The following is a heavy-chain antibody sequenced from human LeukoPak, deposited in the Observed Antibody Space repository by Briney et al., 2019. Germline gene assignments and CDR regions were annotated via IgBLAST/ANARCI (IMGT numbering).Heavy chain of an antibody. V-gene: IGHV3-64*01. J-gene: IGHJ6*02. D-gene: IGHD4-17*01. CDR3: ARPSVTSWKYGMDV. CDR1: GFTFSSHA. Sequence: PGGSLRLSCVASGFTFSSHAMHWVRQAPGKGLEYVSVVSSNGGTTYYASSVKGRFTISRDNSKNTLYLQMGSLRPEDMSVYYCARPSVTSWKYGMDVWGQGTTVTVSS. CDR2: VSSNGGTT.